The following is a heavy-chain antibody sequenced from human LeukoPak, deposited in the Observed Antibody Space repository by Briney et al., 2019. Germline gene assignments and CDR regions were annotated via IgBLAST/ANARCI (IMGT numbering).Heavy chain of an antibody. CDR2: IIPIFGTA. Sequence: SVKVSCKASGGTFSSYAISWVRQAPGQGLEWMGGIIPIFGTANYAQKFQGRVTITAGESTSTAYMELSSLRSEDTAVYYCARGSWAEWELLYWFDPWGQGTLVTVSS. J-gene: IGHJ5*02. CDR1: GGTFSSYA. CDR3: ARGSWAEWELLYWFDP. V-gene: IGHV1-69*13. D-gene: IGHD1-26*01.